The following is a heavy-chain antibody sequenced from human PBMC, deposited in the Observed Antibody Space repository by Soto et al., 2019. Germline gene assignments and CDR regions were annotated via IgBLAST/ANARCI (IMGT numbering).Heavy chain of an antibody. Sequence: SGPTLVNPTETLTLTCTCSGFSLTTTGMCLSWIRQTPGKALEWLALIDWDGDQYYNTSLKTRLTISRDTSKSQVVLTMTNMDPVDTATYFCARTDGTYWQTMFDTWGQGTPVTVSS. J-gene: IGHJ5*02. CDR3: ARTDGTYWQTMFDT. D-gene: IGHD1-26*01. CDR1: GFSLTTTGMC. CDR2: IDWDGDQ. V-gene: IGHV2-70*12.